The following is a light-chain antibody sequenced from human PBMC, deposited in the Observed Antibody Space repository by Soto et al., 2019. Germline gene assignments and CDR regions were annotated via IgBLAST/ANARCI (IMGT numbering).Light chain of an antibody. V-gene: IGKV1-27*01. CDR2: GAS. Sequence: DIQMTQSPSSVSASVGDSVTITCRASQGIGNYLAWYQHKPGKVPKLLIYGASTLQSRVPSRFSGGGSGTEFTLTISGLQIEDLATYYCQVYNNGPPGFGQGTRLEI. J-gene: IGKJ5*01. CDR3: QVYNNGPPG. CDR1: QGIGNY.